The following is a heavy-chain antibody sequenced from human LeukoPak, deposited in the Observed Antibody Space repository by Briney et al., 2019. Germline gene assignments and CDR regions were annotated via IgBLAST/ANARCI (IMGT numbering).Heavy chain of an antibody. CDR2: ISTNGGST. CDR3: ATRISWNYVFDY. Sequence: GRSLRLSCTASGFTFSSYTMHWVRQAPGKGLEYVSAISTNGGSTYYANSVKGRFIISRDNSKNTLYLQMGSLRAEDMAVYYCATRISWNYVFDYWGQGTLVTVSS. V-gene: IGHV3-64*01. CDR1: GFTFSSYT. D-gene: IGHD1-7*01. J-gene: IGHJ4*02.